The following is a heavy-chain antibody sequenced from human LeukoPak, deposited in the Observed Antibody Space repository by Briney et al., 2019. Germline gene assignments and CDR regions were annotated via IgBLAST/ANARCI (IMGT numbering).Heavy chain of an antibody. CDR1: GGSISSYY. CDR3: ARLRWLPSPFDY. D-gene: IGHD5-24*01. V-gene: IGHV4-59*01. Sequence: KPSETLSLTCTVSGGSISSYYWSWIRQPPGKGLEWIGYIYYSGSTNYNPSLKSRVTISVDTSKNQFSLKLSSVTAADTAVYYCARLRWLPSPFDYWGQGTLVTVSS. J-gene: IGHJ4*02. CDR2: IYYSGST.